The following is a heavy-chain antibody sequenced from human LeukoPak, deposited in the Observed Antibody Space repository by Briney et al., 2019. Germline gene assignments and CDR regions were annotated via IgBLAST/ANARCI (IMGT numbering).Heavy chain of an antibody. CDR1: GFTYSNNW. J-gene: IGHJ4*02. D-gene: IGHD3-22*01. CDR2: IKQDGSET. Sequence: GGSLRLSCAASGFTYSNNWMSWVRQAPGKGLEWVATIKQDGSETYYVDSVKGRFTISSDNAKNSLYLQMNSLRGEDTAVYYCARGPASAASVYYYDSSGHSLSEYYFDYWGQGTLVTVSS. CDR3: ARGPASAASVYYYDSSGHSLSEYYFDY. V-gene: IGHV3-7*01.